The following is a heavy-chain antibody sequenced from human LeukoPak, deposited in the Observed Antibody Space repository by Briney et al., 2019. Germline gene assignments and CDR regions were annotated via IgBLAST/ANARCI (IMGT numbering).Heavy chain of an antibody. V-gene: IGHV1-2*02. J-gene: IGHJ3*02. CDR3: ARGPGSSVAASAFDI. D-gene: IGHD3-10*01. Sequence: GASVKVSCKTSGYSFTAFYIHWVRQAPGQGLEWMGWIHPRRGDTNYAQKFQGRVTMTRDTSISTAYLDLSSLRSDDTAVYYCARGPGSSVAASAFDIWGQGTMVTVSS. CDR1: GYSFTAFY. CDR2: IHPRRGDT.